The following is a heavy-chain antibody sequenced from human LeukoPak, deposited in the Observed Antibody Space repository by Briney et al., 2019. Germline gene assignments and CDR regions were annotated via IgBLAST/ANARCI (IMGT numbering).Heavy chain of an antibody. CDR1: GFTFSSYG. V-gene: IGHV3-33*01. D-gene: IGHD3-16*02. J-gene: IGHJ4*02. Sequence: GGSLRLSCAASGFTFSSYGMHWVRQAPGKGLEWVAVIWYDGSNKYYADSVKGRFTISRDNSKDTLYLQMNSLRAEDTAVYYRARGRLRLGELSAHWGQGTLVTVSS. CDR2: IWYDGSNK. CDR3: ARGRLRLGELSAH.